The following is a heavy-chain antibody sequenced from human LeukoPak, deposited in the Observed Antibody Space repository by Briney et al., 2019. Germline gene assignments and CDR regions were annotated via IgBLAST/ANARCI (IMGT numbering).Heavy chain of an antibody. D-gene: IGHD6-6*01. CDR2: IKPDEGEK. Sequence: PGGSLRLSCAASGFTLSSYAMIWVRQAPGKGLEWVANIKPDEGEKYYVDSVKGRFTVSRDNAKNTLYLQMNSLRAEDTAVYYCARGLSRYASSLGYWGQGTLVTVSA. V-gene: IGHV3-7*01. CDR3: ARGLSRYASSLGY. J-gene: IGHJ4*02. CDR1: GFTLSSYA.